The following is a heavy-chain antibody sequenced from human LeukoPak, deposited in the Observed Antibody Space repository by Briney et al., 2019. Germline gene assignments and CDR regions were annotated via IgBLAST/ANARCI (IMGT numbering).Heavy chain of an antibody. V-gene: IGHV4-34*01. CDR1: GGSFSGYY. Sequence: SETLSLTCTVYGGSFSGYYWSWIRQPPGKGLEWIGEINHSGSTNYNPSLKSRVTISVDTSKNQFSLKLSSVTAADTAVYYCARGRTGYDSSGYYYGPQYYFDYWGQGTLVTVSS. D-gene: IGHD3-22*01. CDR3: ARGRTGYDSSGYYYGPQYYFDY. CDR2: INHSGST. J-gene: IGHJ4*02.